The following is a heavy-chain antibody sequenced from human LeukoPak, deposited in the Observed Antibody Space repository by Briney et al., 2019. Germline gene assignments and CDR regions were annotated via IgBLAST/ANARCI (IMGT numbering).Heavy chain of an antibody. CDR3: ARDPALYYYGSGSYYYYYGMDV. V-gene: IGHV3-33*01. CDR2: IWYDGSNK. D-gene: IGHD3-10*01. CDR1: GFTFSSYG. J-gene: IGHJ6*04. Sequence: GGSLRLSCAASGFTFSSYGMHWVRQAPGKGLEWVAVIWYDGSNKYYADSVKGRFTISRDNSKNTLYLQMNSLRAEDTAVYYCARDPALYYYGSGSYYYYYGMDVWAKGPRSPSPQ.